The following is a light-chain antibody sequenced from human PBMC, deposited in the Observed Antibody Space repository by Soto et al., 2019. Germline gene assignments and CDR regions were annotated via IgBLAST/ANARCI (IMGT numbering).Light chain of an antibody. CDR2: AAS. J-gene: IGKJ4*01. V-gene: IGKV1-39*01. CDR3: QQSYALVRT. CDR1: QSINTC. Sequence: DIQMTQSPSSLSASVGDRVTITCRASQSINTCLNWYQQKPGKAPQLLIYAASRLQSGVPARFSGSGVETDFTLTITSLQPEDFGIYYCQQSYALVRTFGGGTKVDIK.